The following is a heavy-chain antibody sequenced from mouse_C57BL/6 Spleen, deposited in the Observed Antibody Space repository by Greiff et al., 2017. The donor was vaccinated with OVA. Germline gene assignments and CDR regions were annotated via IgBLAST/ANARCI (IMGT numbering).Heavy chain of an antibody. Sequence: QVQLQQSGPELVKPGASVKISCKASGYSFTSYYIHWVKQRPGQGLEWIGWIYPGSGNTKYNEKFKGKATLTADTSSSTAYLQLSSLTSEDSAVYYCARGYYGSRAYYYAVDYWGQGTSVTVSS. CDR3: ARGYYGSRAYYYAVDY. J-gene: IGHJ4*01. D-gene: IGHD1-1*01. CDR2: IYPGSGNT. CDR1: GYSFTSYY. V-gene: IGHV1-66*01.